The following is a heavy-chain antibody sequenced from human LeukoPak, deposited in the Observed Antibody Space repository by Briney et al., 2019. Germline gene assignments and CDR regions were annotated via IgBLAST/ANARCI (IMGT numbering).Heavy chain of an antibody. CDR3: ARENRYSNIPDA. V-gene: IGHV3-48*01. CDR1: GFTFSTYS. CDR2: ISDSSSTI. Sequence: GGSLRLSCAASGFTFSTYSMNWVRQDPGKGLEWVSYISDSSSTIYYADSVKGRFTISRDNAKNSLYLQMNSLRAEDTAVYYCARENRYSNIPDAWGKGTTVTVSS. J-gene: IGHJ6*04. D-gene: IGHD1-26*01.